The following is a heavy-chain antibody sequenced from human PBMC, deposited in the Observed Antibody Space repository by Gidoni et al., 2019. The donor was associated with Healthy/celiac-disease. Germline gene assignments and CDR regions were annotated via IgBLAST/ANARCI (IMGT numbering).Heavy chain of an antibody. Sequence: RSLRLSCAAPGFTFSSYGMHWVRQAPAMGLEWVAVISYDGSNKYYADSVKGRFTISRDNSKNTLYLQMNSLRAEDTAVYYCASWGEAVTTFFDYWGQGTLVTVSS. CDR1: GFTFSSYG. CDR2: ISYDGSNK. J-gene: IGHJ4*02. V-gene: IGHV3-30*03. D-gene: IGHD4-17*01. CDR3: ASWGEAVTTFFDY.